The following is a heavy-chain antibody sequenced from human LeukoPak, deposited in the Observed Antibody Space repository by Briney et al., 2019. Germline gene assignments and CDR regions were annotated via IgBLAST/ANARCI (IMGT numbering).Heavy chain of an antibody. CDR3: ARAPPAVALDY. J-gene: IGHJ4*02. V-gene: IGHV1-24*01. D-gene: IGHD6-19*01. CDR2: FDPEDGET. CDR1: GYTLTELS. Sequence: ASVKVSCKVSGYTLTELSMHWVRQAPGKGLEWMGGFDPEDGETIYAQKFQGRVTMTRDTSTSTVYMELSSLRSEDTAVYYCARAPPAVALDYWGQGTLVTVSS.